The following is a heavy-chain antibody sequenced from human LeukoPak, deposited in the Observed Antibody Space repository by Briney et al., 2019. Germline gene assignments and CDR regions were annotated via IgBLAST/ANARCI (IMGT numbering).Heavy chain of an antibody. J-gene: IGHJ4*02. CDR3: ARGGGRRDFNSDY. CDR2: IKEDGSEK. V-gene: IGHV3-7*01. CDR1: GFTFSRYW. D-gene: IGHD2-21*02. Sequence: GGSLRLSCAASGFTFSRYWMSWVRQVPGKGLEWVANIKEDGSEKYYVDSVKGRFTISRDNAKNSLYLQMNSLRADDTAVYYCARGGGRRDFNSDYWGQGTLVTVSS.